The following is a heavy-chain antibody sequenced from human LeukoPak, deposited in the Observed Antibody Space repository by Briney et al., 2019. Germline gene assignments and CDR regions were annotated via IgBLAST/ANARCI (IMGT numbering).Heavy chain of an antibody. D-gene: IGHD3-16*01. CDR3: ARAPPGGIYYYYMDV. J-gene: IGHJ6*03. V-gene: IGHV4-4*07. CDR1: GGSISSYY. CDR2: IYTSGST. Sequence: SETLSLTCTVSGGSISSYYWSWIRQPAGKGLEWIGRIYTSGSTNYNPSLKSRVTMSVDTSKNQFSLKLSSVTATDTAVYYCARAPPGGIYYYYMDVWGKGTTVTVSS.